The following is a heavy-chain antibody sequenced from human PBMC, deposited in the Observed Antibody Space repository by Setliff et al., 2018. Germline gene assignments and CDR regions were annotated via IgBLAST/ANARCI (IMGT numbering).Heavy chain of an antibody. D-gene: IGHD3-10*01. CDR2: IYHSGST. J-gene: IGHJ5*02. CDR1: GGSISSGDHY. V-gene: IGHV4-39*01. CDR3: ARHRAEDYYGSGTIIWGWFDP. Sequence: SETLSLTCTVSGGSISSGDHYWSWIRQPAGKGLEWIGSIYHSGSTYYNPSLKSRVAISVDTSKNQFSLKLSSVTAADTAVYYCARHRAEDYYGSGTIIWGWFDPWGQGTLVTVSS.